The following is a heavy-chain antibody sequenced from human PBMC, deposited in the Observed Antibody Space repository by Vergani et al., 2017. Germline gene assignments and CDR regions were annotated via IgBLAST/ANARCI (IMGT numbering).Heavy chain of an antibody. V-gene: IGHV3-30*02. J-gene: IGHJ5*02. CDR3: ASYSRSPT. CDR2: IRYDGSNK. D-gene: IGHD6-6*01. CDR1: GFTFSSYG. Sequence: QVQLVESGGGVVQPGGSLRLSCAASGFTFSSYGMNWVRQVPGKGLEWVAFIRYDGSNKYYADSVKGRFTISIDNSKKTLYLQMNSRRAEDTAVSYCASYSRSPTWGQGTLVTVSA.